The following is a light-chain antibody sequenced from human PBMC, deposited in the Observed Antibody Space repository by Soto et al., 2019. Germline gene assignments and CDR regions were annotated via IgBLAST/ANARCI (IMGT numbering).Light chain of an antibody. CDR2: GAS. CDR1: QSVSSSY. CDR3: QHFGGTTFT. J-gene: IGKJ5*01. Sequence: EIVLTQSPGTLSXXXXXXXXXXXXASQSVSSSYIAWYQQRPGQTPSLLIYGASTRATGIPDRFSGSGSGTHFTLTISRLEPGDFAVYYCQHFGGTTFTFGQGTRLEI. V-gene: IGKV3-20*01.